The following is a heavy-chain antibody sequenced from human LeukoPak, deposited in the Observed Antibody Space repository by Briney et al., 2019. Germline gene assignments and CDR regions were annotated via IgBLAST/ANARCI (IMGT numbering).Heavy chain of an antibody. Sequence: TSETLSLTCTVSGGSISSYYWSWIRQLQGKGLEWIGYISYSGSTNYNPSLKSRVTISVDTSKNQFSLKLSSVTAADTAVYYCARGSSGYSYGWGQGTLVTVSS. CDR3: ARGSSGYSYG. CDR1: GGSISSYY. J-gene: IGHJ4*02. CDR2: ISYSGST. V-gene: IGHV4-59*01. D-gene: IGHD5-18*01.